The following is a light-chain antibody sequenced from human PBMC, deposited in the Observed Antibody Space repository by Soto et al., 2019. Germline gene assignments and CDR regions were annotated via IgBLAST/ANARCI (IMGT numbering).Light chain of an antibody. CDR3: QQGSSCLWT. CDR1: QSVSNS. J-gene: IGKJ1*01. Sequence: EIVLTQSPATLSLSPGERATLSCRASQSVSNSLAWYQQKPGQAPRLLIYDASNRVTGIPARFSGSGSGTDFTLTISSLEPEDFAVYYCQQGSSCLWTFGQGTKVEIK. V-gene: IGKV3-11*01. CDR2: DAS.